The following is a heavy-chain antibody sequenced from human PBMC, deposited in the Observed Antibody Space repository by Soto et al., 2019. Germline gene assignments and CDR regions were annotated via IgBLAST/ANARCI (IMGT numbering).Heavy chain of an antibody. Sequence: QVQLVQSGAEVKKPGASVKVSCKASGYTFTSYGISWVRQAPGQGLEGMGWISAYNGNTKYAQKLQGRVTMTTDTSTRTAYMELRSLSSDDTAVYYCASDAAIGMNDYWGQGTLVTVSS. J-gene: IGHJ4*02. CDR2: ISAYNGNT. D-gene: IGHD1-20*01. CDR1: GYTFTSYG. V-gene: IGHV1-18*01. CDR3: ASDAAIGMNDY.